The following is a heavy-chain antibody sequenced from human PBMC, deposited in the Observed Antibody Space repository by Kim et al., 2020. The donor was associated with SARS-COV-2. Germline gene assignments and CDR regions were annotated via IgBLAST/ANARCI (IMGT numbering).Heavy chain of an antibody. CDR2: ISAYNGNT. Sequence: ASVKVSCKASGYTFTSYGISWVRQAPGQGLEWMGWISAYNGNTNYAQKLQGRVTMTTDTSTSTAYMELRSLRSDDTAVYYCARRGVRFLEWSDAFDIWGQGTMVTVSS. D-gene: IGHD3-3*01. CDR1: GYTFTSYG. V-gene: IGHV1-18*01. J-gene: IGHJ3*02. CDR3: ARRGVRFLEWSDAFDI.